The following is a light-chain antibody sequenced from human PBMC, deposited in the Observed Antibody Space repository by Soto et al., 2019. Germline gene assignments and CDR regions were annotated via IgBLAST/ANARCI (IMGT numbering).Light chain of an antibody. CDR2: EVS. J-gene: IGLJ3*02. Sequence: QSALTQPPSASGSPGQSVTISCTGTSSDVGGYKYVSWYQQHPGKAPKLMIYEVSKRPSGVPDRFSGSKSGNTASLTVSGLQAEDEAEYYCSSDAGRNNWVFGGGTKLTVL. CDR1: SSDVGGYKY. V-gene: IGLV2-8*01. CDR3: SSDAGRNNWV.